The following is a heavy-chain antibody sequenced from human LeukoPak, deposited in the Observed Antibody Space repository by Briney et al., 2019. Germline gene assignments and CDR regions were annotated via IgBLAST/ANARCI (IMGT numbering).Heavy chain of an antibody. Sequence: GGSLRLSCAASGFTVSSNYMSWVRQAPGKGLEWVSVIYSGGSTYYADSVKGRFTISRDNSKNTLYLQMNSLRAEDTAVYYCARTHAYYYYYMDVWAKGPRSPSP. V-gene: IGHV3-66*02. CDR3: ARTHAYYYYYMDV. CDR1: GFTVSSNY. CDR2: IYSGGST. J-gene: IGHJ6*03.